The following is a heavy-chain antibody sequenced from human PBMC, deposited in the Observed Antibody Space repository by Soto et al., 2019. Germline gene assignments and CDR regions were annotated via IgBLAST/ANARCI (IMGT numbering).Heavy chain of an antibody. CDR2: IIPIFGTA. CDR3: GRGWGYDSNDYYFAY. CDR1: GGTFSRHA. J-gene: IGHJ4*02. D-gene: IGHD3-22*01. Sequence: QVQLVQSGAEVRKPGSSVKVSCKASGGTFSRHAISWVRQAPGQGLEWMGGIIPIFGTANHAQKVQGRVTIIEDESTSTVYMELSSLRSEDTAMYCCGRGWGYDSNDYYFAYWGQGTLVIVSS. V-gene: IGHV1-69*01.